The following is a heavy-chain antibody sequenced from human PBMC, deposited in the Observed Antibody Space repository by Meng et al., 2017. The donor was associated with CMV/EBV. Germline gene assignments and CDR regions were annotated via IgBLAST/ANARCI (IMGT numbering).Heavy chain of an antibody. J-gene: IGHJ4*02. CDR3: ARDNGGRRIAARPDY. Sequence: SETLSLTCTVSGGSIYSSTFYWGWIRQPPGKGLEWIGSIYFGGNTYYNPSLKSRVTISIDTSKNQFSLRLSSVTAADTAVYYCARDNGGRRIAARPDYWGQGTLVTVSS. CDR2: IYFGGNT. V-gene: IGHV4-39*07. CDR1: GGSIYSSTFY. D-gene: IGHD6-6*01.